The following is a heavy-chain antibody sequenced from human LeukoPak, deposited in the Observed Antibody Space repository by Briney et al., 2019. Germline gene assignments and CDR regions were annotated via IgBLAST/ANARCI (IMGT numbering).Heavy chain of an antibody. CDR3: ARVRSQEPGLWFGERELYYYYGMDV. J-gene: IGHJ6*01. CDR1: GYTFNSSY. V-gene: IGHV1-46*02. D-gene: IGHD3-10*01. Sequence: ASVKVSCKASGYTFNSSYMHWVRPGPRQGLERMGIINPIVGSTTYTQKLQGRVTITADKFPSTAYMEQSSPRAEDTAVYYCARVRSQEPGLWFGERELYYYYGMDVCGEGATGTVSS. CDR2: INPIVGST.